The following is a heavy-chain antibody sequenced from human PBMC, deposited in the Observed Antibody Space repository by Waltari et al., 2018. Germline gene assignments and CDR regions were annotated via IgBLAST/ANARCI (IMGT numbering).Heavy chain of an antibody. D-gene: IGHD6-13*01. CDR3: AKERSGQQLVKGGYYFDY. V-gene: IGHV3-30*18. J-gene: IGHJ4*02. Sequence: QVQLVESGGGVVQPGRSLRLSCAASGFTFSSYGMHWVRQAPGTGLEWVAVIWYDGSNKYYADSVKGRFTISRDNSKNTLYLQMNSLRAEDTAVYYCAKERSGQQLVKGGYYFDYWGQGTLVTVSS. CDR1: GFTFSSYG. CDR2: IWYDGSNK.